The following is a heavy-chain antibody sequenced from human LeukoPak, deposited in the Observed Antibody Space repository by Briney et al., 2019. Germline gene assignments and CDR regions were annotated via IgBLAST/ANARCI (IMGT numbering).Heavy chain of an antibody. J-gene: IGHJ4*02. CDR2: MYHSGDT. CDR3: ARELHYYDSSGYFDY. CDR1: GYSVSSGYY. D-gene: IGHD3-22*01. V-gene: IGHV4-38-2*02. Sequence: PSETLSLTCTVSGYSVSSGYYWGWIRQPPGKGLEWIGSMYHSGDTYYNPSLKSRVTISVDTSKNQFSLKLSSVTAADTAVYYCARELHYYDSSGYFDYWGQGTLVTVSS.